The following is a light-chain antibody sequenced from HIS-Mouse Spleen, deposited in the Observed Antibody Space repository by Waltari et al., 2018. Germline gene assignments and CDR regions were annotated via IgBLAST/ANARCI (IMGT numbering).Light chain of an antibody. J-gene: IGLJ3*02. Sequence: QSALTQPASVSWSPGQSITISCTGTSSYVGSYNLVPWYQQHPGKAPKLMIYEGSKRPSGVSNRFSGSKSGNMASLTISGLQAEDEADYYCCSYAGSSTWVFGGGTKLTVL. CDR1: SSYVGSYNL. CDR3: CSYAGSSTWV. V-gene: IGLV2-23*01. CDR2: EGS.